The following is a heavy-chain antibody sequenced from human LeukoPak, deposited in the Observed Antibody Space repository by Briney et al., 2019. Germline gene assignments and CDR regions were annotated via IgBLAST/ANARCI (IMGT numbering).Heavy chain of an antibody. V-gene: IGHV3-33*08. CDR1: GFTFSSYG. CDR3: ASLDSGSPGFDY. J-gene: IGHJ4*02. CDR2: IWYDGSNK. D-gene: IGHD1-26*01. Sequence: GRSLRLSCAASGFTFSSYGMHWVRQAPGKGLEWVAVIWYDGSNKYYADSVKGRFTISRDNSKNTLYLQMNSLRAEDTAVYYCASLDSGSPGFDYWGQGTLVTVSS.